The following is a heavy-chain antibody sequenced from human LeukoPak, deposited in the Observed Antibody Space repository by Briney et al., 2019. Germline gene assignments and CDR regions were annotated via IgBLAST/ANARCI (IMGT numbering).Heavy chain of an antibody. V-gene: IGHV3-23*01. J-gene: IGHJ6*02. CDR1: XLTFSSYA. CDR3: AKDRSGGGDYYFGMDV. CDR2: ISGSGGST. Sequence: LXLSCXXSXLTFSSYAMSWVRQAPGKGLEWVSSISGSGGSTYYADSVKGRFTISRDNSQNTLYLQMNSLRAVDTAVYYCAKDRSGGGDYYFGMDVWGPGTTVTVSS. D-gene: IGHD6-19*01.